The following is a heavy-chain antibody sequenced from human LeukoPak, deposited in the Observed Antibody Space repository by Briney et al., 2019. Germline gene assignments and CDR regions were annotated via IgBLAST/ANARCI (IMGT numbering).Heavy chain of an antibody. CDR3: VRDNPRCCGVVPANIDDY. CDR1: GFTFSNYG. D-gene: IGHD2-15*01. CDR2: IWYDGSNK. J-gene: IGHJ4*02. V-gene: IGHV3-33*01. Sequence: GGSLRLSCAASGFTFSNYGMHWVRQAPGKGLEWVAIIWYDGSNKYYVDSVKGRFTISRDNSKNTLFLQMNSLRVEDTAVYYCVRDNPRCCGVVPANIDDYWGQGTLVTVSS.